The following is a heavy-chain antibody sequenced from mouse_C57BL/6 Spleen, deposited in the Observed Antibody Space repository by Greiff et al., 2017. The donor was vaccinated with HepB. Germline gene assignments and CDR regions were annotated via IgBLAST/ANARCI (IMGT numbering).Heavy chain of an antibody. CDR1: GYTFTGYW. Sequence: VKLKESGAELMKPGASVTLSCTATGYTFTGYWIEWVNQRPGHGLEWIGEILPGSGSTNYNEKFKGKATFTADTSSNTAYMQLISLSTEDSAIYYCARASYCSKRWFAYWGQGTLVTVSA. D-gene: IGHD2-5*01. V-gene: IGHV1-9*01. CDR2: ILPGSGST. CDR3: ARASYCSKRWFAY. J-gene: IGHJ3*01.